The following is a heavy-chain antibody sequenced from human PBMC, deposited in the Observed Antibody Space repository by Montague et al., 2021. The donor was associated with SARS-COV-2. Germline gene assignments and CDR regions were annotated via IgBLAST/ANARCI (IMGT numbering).Heavy chain of an antibody. V-gene: IGHV4-38-2*01. Sequence: SETLSLTCAVSGYSFSSYYYSGWIRPPAGGRLGIVGSIHHRGTNYNKPXLKRRTTIVVETTKNQFFMKLSSVTAAATDEYYCARDVRYYDFWRARAQTSPDYWGQGTLVTVSS. J-gene: IGHJ4*02. CDR3: ARDVRYYDFWRARAQTSPDY. D-gene: IGHD3-3*01. CDR1: GYSFSSYYY. CDR2: IHHRGTN.